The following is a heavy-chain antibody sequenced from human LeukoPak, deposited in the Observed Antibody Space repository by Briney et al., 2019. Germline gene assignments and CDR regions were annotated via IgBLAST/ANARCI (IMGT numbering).Heavy chain of an antibody. D-gene: IGHD3-22*01. CDR1: GFTFGDYA. CDR2: IRSKAYGGTT. V-gene: IGHV3-49*03. Sequence: GRSLRLSCTASGFTFGDYAMSWFRQAPGKGLEWVGFIRSKAYGGTTEYAASVKGRFTISRDDSKSIAYLQMNSLKTEDTAVYYCTSVYYDSSGYSYYFDYWGQGTLVTVSS. CDR3: TSVYYDSSGYSYYFDY. J-gene: IGHJ4*02.